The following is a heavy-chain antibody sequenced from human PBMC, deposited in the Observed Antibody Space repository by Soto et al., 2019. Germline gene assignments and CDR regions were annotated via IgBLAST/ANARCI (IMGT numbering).Heavy chain of an antibody. CDR3: FILYGAALRGFDY. Sequence: HGESPKISCRGTGYHFTEKWIALVRQCPGKGLEWVGIIDPGDSETRDSPSFQGQVTISVDKSKNTAYLHWSGLKAPDTAIYYCFILYGAALRGFDYWGPGTLVTVSS. J-gene: IGHJ4*02. CDR1: GYHFTEKW. V-gene: IGHV5-51*01. CDR2: IDPGDSET. D-gene: IGHD2-8*01.